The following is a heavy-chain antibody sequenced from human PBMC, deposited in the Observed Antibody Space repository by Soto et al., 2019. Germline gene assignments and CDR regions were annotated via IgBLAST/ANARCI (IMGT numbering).Heavy chain of an antibody. CDR3: ARGKTNYFFDL. J-gene: IGHJ4*02. D-gene: IGHD3-10*01. Sequence: PSETLSLTCTVSGGSLSSYYWSWIRQPAGKGLEWIGRIYTSGITNYNPSLMNRVTLSVDKSKNQFSLNLTSVTAADTAVYYCARGKTNYFFDLWGQGHLVTVSS. V-gene: IGHV4-4*07. CDR1: GGSLSSYY. CDR2: IYTSGIT.